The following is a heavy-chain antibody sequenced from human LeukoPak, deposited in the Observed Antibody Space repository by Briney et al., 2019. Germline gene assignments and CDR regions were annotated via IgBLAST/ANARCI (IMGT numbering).Heavy chain of an antibody. J-gene: IGHJ4*02. D-gene: IGHD6-13*01. CDR2: ISSSSSYI. CDR1: GFTFSSYS. Sequence: PGGSLRLSCAASGFTFSSYSMNWVRQAPGKGLEWVSSISSSSSYIYYADSVKGRFTISRDNAKNSLYLQMNSLRAEDTALYYCAKDYSNIPAPANPLFDYWGQGTLVTVSS. V-gene: IGHV3-21*04. CDR3: AKDYSNIPAPANPLFDY.